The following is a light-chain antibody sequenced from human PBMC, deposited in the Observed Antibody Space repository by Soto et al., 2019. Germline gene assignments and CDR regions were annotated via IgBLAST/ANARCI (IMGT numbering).Light chain of an antibody. CDR3: HQYNNWPPWT. CDR1: QSVSSN. J-gene: IGKJ1*01. V-gene: IGKV3-15*01. CDR2: GAS. Sequence: ELVMTQSPAALSVSPGARATLSCRASQSVSSNLAWYQQKPGQAPRLLIYGASTRATGIPARFSGSGSGTEFTLTISSLQSEDYAVYYCHQYNNWPPWTFGQGTKVDI.